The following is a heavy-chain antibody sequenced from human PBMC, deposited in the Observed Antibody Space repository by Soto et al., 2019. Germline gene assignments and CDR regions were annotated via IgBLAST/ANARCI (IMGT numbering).Heavy chain of an antibody. Sequence: QVQLVESGGGVVQPGRSLRLSCAASGFTFSSYAMHWVRQAPGKGLEWVAVISYDGSNKYYADSVKGRFTISRDNSKNTLYLQMNSLRAEDTAVYYCARDLVMGSSSWLYYYYYGMYVWGQGTTVTVSS. CDR1: GFTFSSYA. V-gene: IGHV3-30-3*01. J-gene: IGHJ6*02. CDR2: ISYDGSNK. D-gene: IGHD6-13*01. CDR3: ARDLVMGSSSWLYYYYYGMYV.